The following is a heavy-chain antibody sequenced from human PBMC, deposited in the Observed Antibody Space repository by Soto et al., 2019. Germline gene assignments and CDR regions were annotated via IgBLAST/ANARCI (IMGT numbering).Heavy chain of an antibody. D-gene: IGHD6-19*01. V-gene: IGHV1-18*04. CDR1: GYTFTDYY. CDR2: ISAYNGNT. Sequence: ASVKVSCKASGYTFTDYYVHCVRQAPGQGLEWMGWISAYNGNTNYAQKLQGRVTMTTDTSTSTAYMELRSLRSDDTAVYYCARAYSSGWYFDYWGQGTLVTVSS. J-gene: IGHJ4*02. CDR3: ARAYSSGWYFDY.